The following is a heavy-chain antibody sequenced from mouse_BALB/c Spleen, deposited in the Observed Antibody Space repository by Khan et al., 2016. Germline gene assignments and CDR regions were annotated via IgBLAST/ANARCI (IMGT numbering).Heavy chain of an antibody. CDR2: IDPANGNS. V-gene: IGHV14-3*02. D-gene: IGHD2-2*01. CDR3: ERSGYERNKYVMDD. J-gene: IGHJ4*01. CDR1: GFNIKDTY. Sequence: VQLQQSGAELVKPGASVKVSCTASGFNIKDTYMHWVKHRPEQGLDWIGKIDPANGNSKYDPKFQGRATITADTSSNTAYLQLSTLTPEDTAVYYCERSGYERNKYVMDDWGQGTSVTVSA.